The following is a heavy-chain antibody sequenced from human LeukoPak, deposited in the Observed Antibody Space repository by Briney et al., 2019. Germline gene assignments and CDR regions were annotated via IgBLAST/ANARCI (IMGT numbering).Heavy chain of an antibody. CDR1: SASIASSPYF. Sequence: SETLSLTCTVSSASIASSPYFWGWIRQSPGKGLEWIGSISYSGTTYYYPSLKSRVTISVDTSKNQFSLKLNSVTAADTAVFYCAANSADYNTLGSSYKVWGQGTLVTVSS. CDR3: AANSADYNTLGSSYKV. J-gene: IGHJ4*02. D-gene: IGHD3-10*01. V-gene: IGHV4-39*01. CDR2: ISYSGTT.